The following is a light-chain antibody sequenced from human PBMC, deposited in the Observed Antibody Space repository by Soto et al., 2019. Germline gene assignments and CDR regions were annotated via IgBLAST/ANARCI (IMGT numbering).Light chain of an antibody. CDR3: QQFGSSPGFT. V-gene: IGKV3-20*01. J-gene: IGKJ3*01. Sequence: EIVLTQSPGTLSLSPGERATLSCRASQSINNRYLAWYQQKPGQAPRLLIYAASSRATGIPDRFSGSGSGTDCTLTISRLETEDFAVYYCQQFGSSPGFTFGPGTKVDIK. CDR2: AAS. CDR1: QSINNRY.